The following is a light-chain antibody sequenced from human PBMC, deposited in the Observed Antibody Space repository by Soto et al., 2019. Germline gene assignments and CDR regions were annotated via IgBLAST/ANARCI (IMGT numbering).Light chain of an antibody. Sequence: DIVLTQSPGTLSLAAGERATLSCRASETVNSNYLAWYQHKRGQAPWLLIYGASSRATGIPDRFSGSGSGTDFTLTITRLEPEDFAIYYCQQYGSSRTFGQGTKVDI. J-gene: IGKJ1*01. CDR1: ETVNSNY. CDR3: QQYGSSRT. CDR2: GAS. V-gene: IGKV3-20*01.